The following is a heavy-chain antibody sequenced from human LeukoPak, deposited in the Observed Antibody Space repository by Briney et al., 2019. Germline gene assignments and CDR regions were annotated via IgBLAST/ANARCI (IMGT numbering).Heavy chain of an antibody. CDR2: IIPIFGTA. CDR1: VGTFSSYA. V-gene: IGHV1-69*01. Sequence: GSSVNVSCKASVGTFSSYAISWVRQAPGQGLEWMGGIIPIFGTANYAQKFQGRVTITADESTSTAYMELSSLRSEDTAVYYCARDREDSSRQQNGAFDIWGQGTMVTVSS. CDR3: ARDREDSSRQQNGAFDI. D-gene: IGHD3-22*01. J-gene: IGHJ3*02.